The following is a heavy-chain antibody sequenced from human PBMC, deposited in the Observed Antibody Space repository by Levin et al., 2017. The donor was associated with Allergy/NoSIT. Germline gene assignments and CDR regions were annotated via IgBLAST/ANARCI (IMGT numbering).Heavy chain of an antibody. Sequence: GGSLRLSCAASGFTFSSYAMHWVRQAPGKGLEWVAVISYDGSNKYYADSVKGRFTISRDNSKNTLYLQMNSLRAEDTAVYYCARDSYYYDSSGYYYVFGSPRDHAYFDYWGQGTLVTVSS. CDR3: ARDSYYYDSSGYYYVFGSPRDHAYFDY. CDR1: GFTFSSYA. J-gene: IGHJ4*02. V-gene: IGHV3-30*04. CDR2: ISYDGSNK. D-gene: IGHD3-22*01.